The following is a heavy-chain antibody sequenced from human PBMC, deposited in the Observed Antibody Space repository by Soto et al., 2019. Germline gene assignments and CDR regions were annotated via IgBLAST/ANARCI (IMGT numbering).Heavy chain of an antibody. CDR3: ADLGAARPFDY. D-gene: IGHD6-6*01. CDR1: GGSFSGYY. Sequence: QVQLQQWGAGLLKPSETLSLTCAVYGGSFSGYYWSWIRQPPGKGLEWIGEINHSGSTNYNPSLKSRVTISVDTSKNQFSLKLSSVTAADTAVYYCADLGAARPFDYWGQGTLVTVSS. J-gene: IGHJ4*02. V-gene: IGHV4-34*01. CDR2: INHSGST.